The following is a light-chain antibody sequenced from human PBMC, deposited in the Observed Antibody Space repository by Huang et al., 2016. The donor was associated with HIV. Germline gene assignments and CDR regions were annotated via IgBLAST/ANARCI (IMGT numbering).Light chain of an antibody. CDR1: QSVRSY. J-gene: IGKJ2*01. CDR2: DSP. Sequence: EIVLTQSPATLSLSPGERATLSCRASQSVRSYLAWYQQKPGQAPRLLIYDSPNRATGLPARFSGSGSVTDFTLTISSLEPEDFAVYYCQQRSNWPYTFGQGTKLEIK. CDR3: QQRSNWPYT. V-gene: IGKV3-11*01.